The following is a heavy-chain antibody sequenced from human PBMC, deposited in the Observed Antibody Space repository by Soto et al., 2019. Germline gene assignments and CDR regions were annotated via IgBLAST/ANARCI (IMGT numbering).Heavy chain of an antibody. D-gene: IGHD3-10*01. J-gene: IGHJ4*02. V-gene: IGHV3-30*18. Sequence: QVQLVESGGGVVQPGRSLRLSCAASGFTFSSYGMHWVRQAPGKGLEWVAVISYDGSNKYYADSVKGRFTISRDNSKNXLXPQMNSLRAEDTAVYYCAKGEGPLLWFGELSPVFDYWGQGTLVTVSS. CDR2: ISYDGSNK. CDR1: GFTFSSYG. CDR3: AKGEGPLLWFGELSPVFDY.